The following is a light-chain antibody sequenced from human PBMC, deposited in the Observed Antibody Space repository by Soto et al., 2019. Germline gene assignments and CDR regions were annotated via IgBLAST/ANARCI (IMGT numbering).Light chain of an antibody. Sequence: DIQMTQSPSTLSASVGDRVTITCRASQSISSWLAWYQQKPGKAPKLLIHDASSLESGVPSRFSGSGSGTEFTLTISSLKHDDFATYYCQQYNSYSPFGQGTKVDIK. CDR1: QSISSW. J-gene: IGKJ1*01. CDR2: DAS. V-gene: IGKV1-5*01. CDR3: QQYNSYSP.